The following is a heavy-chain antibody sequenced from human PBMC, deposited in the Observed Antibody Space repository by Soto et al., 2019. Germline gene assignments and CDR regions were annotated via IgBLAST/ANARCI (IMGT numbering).Heavy chain of an antibody. CDR2: MNPNSGNT. Sequence: ASVKVSCKASGYTFTSYDINWVRQATGQGLEWMGWMNPNSGNTGYAQKFQGRVTMTRNTSISTAYMELSSLRSEDTAVYYCARGLKGFLGYYYYYMDVWGKGTTVTVSS. CDR1: GYTFTSYD. V-gene: IGHV1-8*01. CDR3: ARGLKGFLGYYYYYMDV. D-gene: IGHD7-27*01. J-gene: IGHJ6*03.